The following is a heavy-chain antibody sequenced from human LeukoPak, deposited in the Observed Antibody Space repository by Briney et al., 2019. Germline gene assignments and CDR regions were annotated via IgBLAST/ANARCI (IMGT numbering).Heavy chain of an antibody. V-gene: IGHV6-1*01. J-gene: IGHJ4*02. CDR3: ARGRYFDWYDY. CDR2: TYYRSRWHL. Sequence: SQTLSLTCAISGDSVSSDSAAWSWIRQSPSRGLEWLGRTYYRSRWHLDYAVSVESRITITPDTSKNQSSLQLNSVTPEDTAVYYCARGRYFDWYDYWGQGTLVTVSS. D-gene: IGHD3-9*01. CDR1: GDSVSSDSAA.